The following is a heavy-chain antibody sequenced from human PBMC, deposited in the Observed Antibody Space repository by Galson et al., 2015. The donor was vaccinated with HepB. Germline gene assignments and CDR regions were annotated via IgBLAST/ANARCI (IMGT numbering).Heavy chain of an antibody. V-gene: IGHV3-7*01. CDR2: IKQDGSEK. J-gene: IGHJ3*02. D-gene: IGHD3-3*01. CDR3: ARALLYGAFDI. Sequence: SLRLSCAASGFTISSYWMNWVRQAPGKGLEWAAHIKQDGSEKYYVDSVKGRFTISRDNAKSSLYLQMNSLRAEDTAVYFCARALLYGAFDIWGQGTVVTVSS. CDR1: GFTISSYW.